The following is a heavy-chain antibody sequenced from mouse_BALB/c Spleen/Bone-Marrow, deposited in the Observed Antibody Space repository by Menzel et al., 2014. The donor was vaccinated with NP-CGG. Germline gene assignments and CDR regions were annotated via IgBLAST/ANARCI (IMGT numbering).Heavy chain of an antibody. D-gene: IGHD1-2*01. CDR3: ATHYYGRFDY. CDR1: GFGFSSSD. CDR2: ISSGGGST. Sequence: EVKVVESGGGLVKPGGSLKLSCAASGFGFSSSDMSWVRRTPEKRLEWVAYISSGGGSTYYPDTVKGRFTISRDNAKNTLYLQMSSLKSEDTAVYYCATHYYGRFDYWGQGTTLTVSS. V-gene: IGHV5-12-1*01. J-gene: IGHJ2*01.